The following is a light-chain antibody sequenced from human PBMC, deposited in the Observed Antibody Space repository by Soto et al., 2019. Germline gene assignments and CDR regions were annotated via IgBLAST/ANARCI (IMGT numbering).Light chain of an antibody. V-gene: IGKV3-15*01. CDR2: GAS. J-gene: IGKJ1*01. CDR1: QSVSNN. CDR3: QQYNNWPLT. Sequence: EIVMTQSPATLSVSPGERATLSCRASQSVSNNLAWYQQKTGQAPRLLIYGASSRATGIPARFSGSGSGTEFTLTISSLQSEDFAVYYCQQYNNWPLTFGQGTKVEIK.